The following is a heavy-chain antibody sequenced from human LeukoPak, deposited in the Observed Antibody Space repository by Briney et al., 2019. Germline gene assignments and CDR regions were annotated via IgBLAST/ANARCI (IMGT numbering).Heavy chain of an antibody. CDR1: GGSISSGSYY. J-gene: IGHJ4*02. V-gene: IGHV4-61*02. D-gene: IGHD2-2*01. Sequence: KPSETLSLTCTVSGGSISSGSYYWSWIRQPAGKGLEWIGRIYTSGSTNYNPSLKSRVTISVDTSKNQFSLKLSSVTAADTAVYYCARFSIGYQLHSTIDYWGQGTLVTVSS. CDR3: ARFSIGYQLHSTIDY. CDR2: IYTSGST.